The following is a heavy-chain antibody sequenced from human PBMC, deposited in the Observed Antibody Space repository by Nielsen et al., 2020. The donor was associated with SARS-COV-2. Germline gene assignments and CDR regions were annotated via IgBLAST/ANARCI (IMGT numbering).Heavy chain of an antibody. J-gene: IGHJ4*02. CDR3: ATVIGSNVLRYFDWAY. Sequence: ASVKVSCKASGYTFTSYGISWVRQAPGQGLEWMGWISAYNGNTNYAQKFQGRVTMTEDTSTDTAYMELSSLRSEDTAVYYCATVIGSNVLRYFDWAYWGQGTLVTVSS. V-gene: IGHV1-18*01. CDR1: GYTFTSYG. D-gene: IGHD3-9*01. CDR2: ISAYNGNT.